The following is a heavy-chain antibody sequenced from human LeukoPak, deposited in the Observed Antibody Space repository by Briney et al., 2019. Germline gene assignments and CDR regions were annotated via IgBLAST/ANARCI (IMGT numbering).Heavy chain of an antibody. CDR3: ASTFCGGDCYSGSGAFDI. D-gene: IGHD2-21*02. CDR2: LNYSGTT. CDR1: GGSISGSTSY. Sequence: SETLSLTCTVSGGSISGSTSYWGWIRQSPGKGLEWIGLLNYSGTTYYNPSFKSRVSISIDRSRTQFSLKLSSVTAADTAVYYCASTFCGGDCYSGSGAFDIWGQGTMVTVSS. V-gene: IGHV4-39*07. J-gene: IGHJ3*02.